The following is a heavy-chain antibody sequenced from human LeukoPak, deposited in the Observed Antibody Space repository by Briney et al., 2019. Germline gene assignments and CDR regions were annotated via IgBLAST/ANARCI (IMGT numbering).Heavy chain of an antibody. CDR1: GGSFSGYY. J-gene: IGHJ6*04. V-gene: IGHV4-34*01. CDR2: ISHSGNT. Sequence: SETLSLTCAVYGGSFSGYYWSWIRQPPGKGLEWIGEISHSGNTNYNPSLKSRVTISVDTSKNQFSLKLSSVTAADTAVYYCARGGKYYGILTGYYYYYGMDVWGKGTTATVSS. CDR3: ARGGKYYGILTGYYYYYGMDV. D-gene: IGHD3-9*01.